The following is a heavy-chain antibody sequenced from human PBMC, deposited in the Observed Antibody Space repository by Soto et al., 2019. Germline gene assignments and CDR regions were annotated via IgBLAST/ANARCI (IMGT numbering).Heavy chain of an antibody. CDR2: FDPEDGET. CDR3: ATAPPYPSGWYPVGYFDY. V-gene: IGHV1-24*01. CDR1: GYTLTELS. Sequence: ASVKVSCKVSGYTLTELSMHWVRQAPGKGLEWMGGFDPEDGETIYAQKFQGRVTMTEDTSTDTAYMELSSLRSEDTAVYYCATAPPYPSGWYPVGYFDYWGQGTLVTVSS. J-gene: IGHJ4*02. D-gene: IGHD6-19*01.